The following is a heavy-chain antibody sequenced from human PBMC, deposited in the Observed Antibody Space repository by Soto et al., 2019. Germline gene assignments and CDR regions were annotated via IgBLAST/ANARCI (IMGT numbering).Heavy chain of an antibody. J-gene: IGHJ4*02. CDR1: GGSISSGGYY. D-gene: IGHD3-22*01. V-gene: IGHV4-31*03. CDR3: ARTYDSSGYLTFDY. CDR2: IYYSGST. Sequence: SETLSPTCTVSGGSISSGGYYWSWIRQHPGKGLEWIGYIYYSGSTYYNPSLKSRVTISVDTSKNQFSLKLSSVTAADTAVYYCARTYDSSGYLTFDYWGQGTLVTV.